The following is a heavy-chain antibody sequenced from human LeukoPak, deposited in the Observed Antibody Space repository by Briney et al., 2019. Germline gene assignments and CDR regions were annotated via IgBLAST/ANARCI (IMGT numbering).Heavy chain of an antibody. CDR3: AKDIHPGLDSGASCCFDY. J-gene: IGHJ4*02. Sequence: ASVKVSCKTSGYTFSRHGITWVRQAPGQGFEWMGWVSGYNGNTNYARNVQGRVTMTTDTSTNTAYMELRSLRSDDTAVYYCAKDIHPGLDSGASCCFDYWGQGTPVTVSS. D-gene: IGHD3-22*01. CDR1: GYTFSRHG. CDR2: VSGYNGNT. V-gene: IGHV1-18*01.